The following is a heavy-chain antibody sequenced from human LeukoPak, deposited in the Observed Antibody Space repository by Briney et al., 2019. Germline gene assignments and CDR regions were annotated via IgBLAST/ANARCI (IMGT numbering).Heavy chain of an antibody. V-gene: IGHV4-59*08. J-gene: IGHJ4*02. CDR1: GGSISSYY. CDR3: ARLVAATRAFDY. D-gene: IGHD2-15*01. CDR2: IFYSGNT. Sequence: SETLSLTCTVSGGSISSYYWSWIRQPPGKGLEWIGYIFYSGNTNYNPSLKSRVTISVDTSKNQFSLKLSSVTAADTAVYYCARLVAATRAFDYWGQGTLVTVSS.